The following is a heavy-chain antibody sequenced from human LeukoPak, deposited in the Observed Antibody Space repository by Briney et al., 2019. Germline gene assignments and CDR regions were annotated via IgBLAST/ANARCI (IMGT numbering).Heavy chain of an antibody. CDR1: GFTVTSNH. V-gene: IGHV3-66*01. CDR2: IYNADQT. CDR3: ARGGDYDSSGSLGIGAFDI. D-gene: IGHD3-22*01. Sequence: GGSLRLTCAASGFTVTSNHMSWVRQAPGKGLEWVSVIYNADQTNYADSVKDRFTISRDNSKNTLYLQMNSLRAEDTAVYYCARGGDYDSSGSLGIGAFDIWGQGTMVTVSS. J-gene: IGHJ3*02.